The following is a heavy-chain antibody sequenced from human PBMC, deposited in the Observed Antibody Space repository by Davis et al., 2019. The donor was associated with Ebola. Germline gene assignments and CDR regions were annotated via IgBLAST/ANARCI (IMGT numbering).Heavy chain of an antibody. J-gene: IGHJ4*02. CDR3: AREIPSGLVYLDY. CDR1: GFTFSGSS. V-gene: IGHV3-48*04. CDR2: ISVGTGTI. D-gene: IGHD3/OR15-3a*01. Sequence: PGGSLRLSCAASGFTFSGSSMNWVRRAPGNGLEWVSHISVGTGTIEYADSVRGRFTISRENAENSLYLQMNSLRPEDTAVYYCAREIPSGLVYLDYWGQGTLVTVSS.